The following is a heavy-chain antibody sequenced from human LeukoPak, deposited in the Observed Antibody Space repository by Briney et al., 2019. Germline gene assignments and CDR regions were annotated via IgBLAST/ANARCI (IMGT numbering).Heavy chain of an antibody. Sequence: PGGSLRLSCAASGFTFSSYWMHWVRQAPGKGLVWVSLINTDGSSTTYADSVKGRFTISRDNAKNTLYLQMNSLRAEDTAVYYCAKIRHIAAAEDWFDPWGQGTLVTVSS. V-gene: IGHV3-74*01. J-gene: IGHJ5*02. CDR1: GFTFSSYW. CDR3: AKIRHIAAAEDWFDP. D-gene: IGHD6-13*01. CDR2: INTDGSST.